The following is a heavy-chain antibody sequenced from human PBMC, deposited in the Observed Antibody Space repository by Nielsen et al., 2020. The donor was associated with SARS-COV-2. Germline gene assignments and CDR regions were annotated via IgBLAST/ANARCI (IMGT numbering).Heavy chain of an antibody. CDR3: ATGNWNDFYGMDV. D-gene: IGHD1-1*01. CDR2: ISWNSGSI. CDR1: GFTFDDYA. V-gene: IGHV3-9*01. Sequence: SPKISCAASGFTFDDYAMHWVRQAPGKGLEWVSGISWNSGSIGYADSVKGRFTISRDNAKNSLYLQMNSLRAEDTALYYCATGNWNDFYGMDVWGQGTTVTVSS. J-gene: IGHJ6*02.